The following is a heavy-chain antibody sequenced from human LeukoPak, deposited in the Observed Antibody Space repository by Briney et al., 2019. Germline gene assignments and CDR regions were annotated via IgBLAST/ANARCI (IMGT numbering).Heavy chain of an antibody. J-gene: IGHJ4*02. CDR2: ISSSSSYI. V-gene: IGHV3-21*01. Sequence: GGSLRLSCAASGFTFRSYNMNWVRQAPGKRPEWVSSISSSSSYIYYADSVKGRFTISRDNAKNSLYLQMNSLRAEDTALYYCARRASRADYRGQGTLVTVSS. CDR3: ARRASRADY. CDR1: GFTFRSYN.